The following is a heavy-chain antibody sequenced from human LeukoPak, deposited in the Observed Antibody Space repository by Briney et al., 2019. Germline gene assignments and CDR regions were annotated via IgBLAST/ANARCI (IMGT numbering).Heavy chain of an antibody. CDR3: ARNTNWFDP. D-gene: IGHD1/OR15-1a*01. Sequence: SETLSLTCTVSGVSISSYSWSWIRQPPGKGLEWIRYMYTSGSTNYNPSLKSRVTISVDTSKNQFSLKLSSVTAADTAVYYCARNTNWFDPWGQGTLVTVSS. CDR1: GVSISSYS. J-gene: IGHJ5*02. V-gene: IGHV4-4*09. CDR2: MYTSGST.